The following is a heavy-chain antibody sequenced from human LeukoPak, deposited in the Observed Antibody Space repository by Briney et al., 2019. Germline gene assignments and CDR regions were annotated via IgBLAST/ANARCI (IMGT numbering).Heavy chain of an antibody. D-gene: IGHD2/OR15-2a*01. V-gene: IGHV1-8*01. CDR3: ARGAPFNSRHPYDY. J-gene: IGHJ4*02. CDR1: GYTFASYD. Sequence: ASVKVSCKASGYTFASYDINWVRQATGQGLEWMGWMNPNSGNTGYAQKFQGRVTMTRNTSISTAYMELSSLRSEDTAVYYCARGAPFNSRHPYDYWGQGTPVTVSS. CDR2: MNPNSGNT.